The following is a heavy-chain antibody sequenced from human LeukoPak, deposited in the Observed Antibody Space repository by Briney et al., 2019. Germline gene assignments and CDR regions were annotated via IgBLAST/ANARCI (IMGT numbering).Heavy chain of an antibody. Sequence: GGSLRLSCAASGFTFSGFGMHWVRQAPGKGLEWVAVIWYDGSNKYYADSVKGRFTISRDNAKNSLVLQMSSLRVGDTGVYYCARDMGYCDSTNCGHYYYGMDVWGQGTTVTVSS. V-gene: IGHV3-33*01. CDR2: IWYDGSNK. CDR1: GFTFSGFG. D-gene: IGHD2-2*01. CDR3: ARDMGYCDSTNCGHYYYGMDV. J-gene: IGHJ6*02.